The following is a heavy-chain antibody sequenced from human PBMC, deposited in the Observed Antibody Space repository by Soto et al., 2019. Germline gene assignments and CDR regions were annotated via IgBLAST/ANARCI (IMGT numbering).Heavy chain of an antibody. CDR1: GGTFGSYT. J-gene: IGHJ4*02. CDR2: IIPILGIA. V-gene: IGHV1-69*02. D-gene: IGHD6-19*01. Sequence: SVKVSCKASGGTFGSYTISWVRQAPGQGLEWMGRIIPILGIANYAQKFQGRVTITADKSTSTAYMELSSLRSEDTAVYYCASYDARSGWTDFDYWGQGTLVTV. CDR3: ASYDARSGWTDFDY.